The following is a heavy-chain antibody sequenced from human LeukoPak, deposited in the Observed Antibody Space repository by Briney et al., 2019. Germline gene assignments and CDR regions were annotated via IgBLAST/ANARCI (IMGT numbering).Heavy chain of an antibody. D-gene: IGHD1-7*01. CDR3: ATRGITGTTSLSY. CDR1: GYTLTELS. CDR2: FDPEDGET. Sequence: ASVKVSCKVSGYTLTELSMYWVRQAPGKGLEWMGGFDPEDGETIYAQKFQGRVTMTEDTSTDTAYMELSSLRSEDTAVYYCATRGITGTTSLSYWGQGTLVTVSS. V-gene: IGHV1-24*01. J-gene: IGHJ4*02.